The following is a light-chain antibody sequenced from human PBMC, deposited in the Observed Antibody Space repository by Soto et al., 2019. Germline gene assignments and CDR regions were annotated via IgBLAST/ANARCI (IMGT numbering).Light chain of an antibody. Sequence: QSVLTQAPSVSGAPGQRVTITCTGSSSNIGAGYDVHWYQQLPGTAPKLLIYGNSNRPSGVPDRFSGSKSGTSASLAITGLQAVDEADYYCQSYDSSLSGYVFGTGTKLTVL. CDR2: GNS. J-gene: IGLJ1*01. V-gene: IGLV1-40*01. CDR1: SSNIGAGYD. CDR3: QSYDSSLSGYV.